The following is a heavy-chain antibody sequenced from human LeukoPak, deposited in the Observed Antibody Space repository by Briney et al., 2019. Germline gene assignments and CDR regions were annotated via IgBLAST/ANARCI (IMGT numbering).Heavy chain of an antibody. CDR2: TYYRSKWYN. Sequence: SQTLSLTCAISGDSVSSNSAAWNWIRQSPSRGLEWLGRTYYRSKWYNDYAVSVKSRITINPDTSKNQFSLQLNSVTPEDTAVYYCARALMSIAVAGTANNWFDPWGQGTLVTVSS. CDR3: ARALMSIAVAGTANNWFDP. D-gene: IGHD6-19*01. V-gene: IGHV6-1*01. J-gene: IGHJ5*02. CDR1: GDSVSSNSAA.